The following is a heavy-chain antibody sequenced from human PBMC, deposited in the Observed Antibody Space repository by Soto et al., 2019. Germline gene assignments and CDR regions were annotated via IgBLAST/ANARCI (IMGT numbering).Heavy chain of an antibody. Sequence: EVQLLESGGGLVQPGASLRLSCAASGLIFSHYAMSWVRQAPGKGLEWVSAITGRGAGTYYADSMKGRFTISRDNSKNTLYLQVNSLRAEDTAVYYCAKGFYEGTATPRLYYWGQGTLVTVSS. CDR1: GLIFSHYA. CDR3: AKGFYEGTATPRLYY. CDR2: ITGRGAGT. J-gene: IGHJ4*02. V-gene: IGHV3-23*01. D-gene: IGHD3-16*01.